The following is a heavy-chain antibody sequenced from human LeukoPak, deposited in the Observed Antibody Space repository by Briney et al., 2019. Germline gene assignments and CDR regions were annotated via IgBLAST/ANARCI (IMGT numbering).Heavy chain of an antibody. CDR2: ISTTGTTI. Sequence: GGSLRLSCAASGFTFSVYYMSWIRQAPGKGLEWISYISTTGTTIYYADSVEGRFTISRDNGKNSLYLQMNSLRAEDTAVYYCARGQWLPNYYFDCWGQGTLVTVSS. CDR1: GFTFSVYY. D-gene: IGHD6-19*01. J-gene: IGHJ4*02. CDR3: ARGQWLPNYYFDC. V-gene: IGHV3-11*04.